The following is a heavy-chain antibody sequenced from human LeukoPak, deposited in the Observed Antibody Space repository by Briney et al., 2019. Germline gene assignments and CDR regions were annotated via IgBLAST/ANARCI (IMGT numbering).Heavy chain of an antibody. D-gene: IGHD2-15*01. CDR3: ARGLVGYCSGGAWDGTCFDY. Sequence: GGSLRLSCADSGFTLSTNWMSWVRQAPGKGLEWVATIKPDGSQKNYVDSVKGRFTISRDNAHNSLYLQMNSLRAEDTAVYYCARGLVGYCSGGAWDGTCFDYWGQGTLVTVSS. CDR1: GFTLSTNW. CDR2: IKPDGSQK. V-gene: IGHV3-7*03. J-gene: IGHJ4*02.